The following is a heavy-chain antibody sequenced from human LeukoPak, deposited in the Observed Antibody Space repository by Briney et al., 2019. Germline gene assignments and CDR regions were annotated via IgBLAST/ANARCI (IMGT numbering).Heavy chain of an antibody. CDR1: GFTFSSYW. V-gene: IGHV3-7*01. CDR2: IKQDGSEK. D-gene: IGHD3-22*01. J-gene: IGHJ5*02. Sequence: SGRSLRLSCAASGFTFSSYWMSWVRQAPGKGLEWVANIKQDGSEKYYVDSVKGRFTISRDNAKNSLYLQMNSLRAEDTAVYYCARELGYYDSSGYYHPWGQGTLVTVSS. CDR3: ARELGYYDSSGYYHP.